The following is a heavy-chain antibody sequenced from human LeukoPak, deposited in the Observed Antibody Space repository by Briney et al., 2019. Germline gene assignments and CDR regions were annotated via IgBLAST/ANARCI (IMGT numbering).Heavy chain of an antibody. Sequence: PGESLRLSCAVSGFTFSDYYMSWIRQAPGKGLEWVSYISSGGSTISHADSVKGRFTISRDNAENSLYLQMNSLRAEDTAVYYCARGAAAGRCFDYWGQGTLVTVSS. J-gene: IGHJ4*02. CDR1: GFTFSDYY. V-gene: IGHV3-11*01. CDR3: ARGAAAGRCFDY. CDR2: ISSGGSTI. D-gene: IGHD6-13*01.